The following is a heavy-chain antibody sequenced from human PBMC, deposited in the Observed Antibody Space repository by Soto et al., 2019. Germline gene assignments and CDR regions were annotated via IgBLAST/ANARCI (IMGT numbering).Heavy chain of an antibody. Sequence: HPGGSLRLSCAGSGFTLSYHYIDWVRQAPGKGLEWVGRSRDKPQGYSTAYAASVKGRFTTSRDESKNSAYLQMNSLKTEDTAVYYCVXATYFSDSSGYTRCLDYWGQGTLVTVSS. V-gene: IGHV3-72*01. CDR2: SRDKPQGYST. J-gene: IGHJ4*02. D-gene: IGHD3-22*01. CDR3: VXATYFSDSSGYTRCLDY. CDR1: GFTLSYHY.